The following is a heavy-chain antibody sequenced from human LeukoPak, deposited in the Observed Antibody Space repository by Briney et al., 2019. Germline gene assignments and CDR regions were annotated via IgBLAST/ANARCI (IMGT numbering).Heavy chain of an antibody. D-gene: IGHD3-3*01. V-gene: IGHV1-2*06. CDR2: INPNSGGT. Sequence: ASVKVSCKASGYTFTGYYMHWVRQAPGQGLEWMGRINPNSGGTNYAQKFQGRVTMTRDTSISTAYIELSRLRSDDTAVYYCASDAGPLFGVVILYGMDVWGQGTTVTVSS. J-gene: IGHJ6*02. CDR3: ASDAGPLFGVVILYGMDV. CDR1: GYTFTGYY.